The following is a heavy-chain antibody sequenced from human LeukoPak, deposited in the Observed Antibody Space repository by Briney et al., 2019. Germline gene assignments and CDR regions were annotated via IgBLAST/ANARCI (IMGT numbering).Heavy chain of an antibody. D-gene: IGHD6-19*01. V-gene: IGHV1-18*01. J-gene: IGHJ4*02. CDR1: GYTFTNYG. CDR3: ARRSTLYSSGRFYFDY. CDR2: ISAHDGTR. Sequence: GASVNVSCKASGYTFTNYGITWVRQAPGQGLEWMGWISAHDGTRNYALRHEDRVTMTTDTSTSTAYMELRGLRSDDPALYYCARRSTLYSSGRFYFDYWGQGTLLTVSS.